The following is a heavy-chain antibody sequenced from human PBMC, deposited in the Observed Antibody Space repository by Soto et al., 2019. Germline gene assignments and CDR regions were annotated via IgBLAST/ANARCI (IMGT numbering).Heavy chain of an antibody. Sequence: EVQLLESGGGLVQPGGSLRLSCAASGFTFSSYAMSWVRQAPGKGLEWVSAISGSGGSTYYAVSVKGRFTISRDNYKNPLYLQMNRLRAEDTAVYYCAKHDSSGYYYPPDYFDYWGQGTLVTVSS. CDR1: GFTFSSYA. CDR2: ISGSGGST. D-gene: IGHD3-22*01. CDR3: AKHDSSGYYYPPDYFDY. V-gene: IGHV3-23*01. J-gene: IGHJ4*02.